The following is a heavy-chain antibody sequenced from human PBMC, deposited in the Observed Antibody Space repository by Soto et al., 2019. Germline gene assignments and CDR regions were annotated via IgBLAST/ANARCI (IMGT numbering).Heavy chain of an antibody. CDR1: GFTFNIYA. J-gene: IGHJ2*01. D-gene: IGHD3-22*01. CDR3: AKCCFDSSGRLLNFFHF. V-gene: IGHV3-23*01. CDR2: ISGSGGGT. Sequence: GGSLRLSCASSGFTFNIYAMSWVRQAPGKGLEWVSAISGSGGGTYYADSVEGRFTISRDNSNNTLYLQMSSLRAEDTAVYYCAKCCFDSSGRLLNFFHFCGRGTFVIGSS.